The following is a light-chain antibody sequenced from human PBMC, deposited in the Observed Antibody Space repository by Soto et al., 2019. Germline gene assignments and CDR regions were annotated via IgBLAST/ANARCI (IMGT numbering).Light chain of an antibody. CDR2: TKS. CDR3: QQANSFPLT. CDR1: QLISSH. J-gene: IGKJ4*01. Sequence: DIQMTQSPSSVSASVRDTVTITCRTSQLISSHVAWYQQKPGKAPKLLIYTKSSYQIGVPSRFLGSGFGKDFTLIISSLQPEDFATYYCQQANSFPLTFVGGTKVDI. V-gene: IGKV1-12*01.